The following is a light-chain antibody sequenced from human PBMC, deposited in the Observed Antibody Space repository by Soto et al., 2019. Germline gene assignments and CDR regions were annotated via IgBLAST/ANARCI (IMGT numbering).Light chain of an antibody. CDR3: QQYGRSLWT. CDR1: QSVSSSY. V-gene: IGKV3-20*01. CDR2: GAS. Sequence: IVLTQSPGTLSLSPGERATLSCRASQSVSSSYLAWYQQKPGQAPRLLIYGASSRATGIPDRFSGSGSGTDFTLTISRLAPEDFAVYYCQQYGRSLWTLGQGTKVDIK. J-gene: IGKJ1*01.